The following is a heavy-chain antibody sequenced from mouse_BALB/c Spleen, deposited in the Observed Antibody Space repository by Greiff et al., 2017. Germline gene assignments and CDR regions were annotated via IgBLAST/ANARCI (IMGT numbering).Heavy chain of an antibody. Sequence: VHVKQSGAELVRPGALVKLSCKASGFNIKDYYMHWVKQRPEQGLEWIGWIDPENGNTIYDPKFQGKASITADTSSNTAYLQLSSLTSEDTAVYYCASPTTVDAMDYWGQGTSVTVSS. D-gene: IGHD1-1*01. CDR3: ASPTTVDAMDY. J-gene: IGHJ4*01. V-gene: IGHV14-1*02. CDR1: GFNIKDYY. CDR2: IDPENGNT.